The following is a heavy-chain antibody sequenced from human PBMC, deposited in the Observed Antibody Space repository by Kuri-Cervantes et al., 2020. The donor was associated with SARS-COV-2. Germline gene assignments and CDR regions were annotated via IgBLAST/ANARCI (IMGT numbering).Heavy chain of an antibody. D-gene: IGHD4-23*01. Sequence: ASVKVSCKASGYTFTGYYMHWVRQAPGQGLEWMGWINPNSGGTNYAQKFQGRVTMTRDTSISTVYMELSSLRSEDTAAYYCAGSPAVVHTYYYYYYMDVWGKGTTVTVSS. CDR3: AGSPAVVHTYYYYYYMDV. V-gene: IGHV1-2*02. CDR1: GYTFTGYY. CDR2: INPNSGGT. J-gene: IGHJ6*03.